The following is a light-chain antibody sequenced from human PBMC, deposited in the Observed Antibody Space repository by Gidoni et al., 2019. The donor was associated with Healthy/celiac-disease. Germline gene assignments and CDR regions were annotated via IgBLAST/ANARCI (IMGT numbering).Light chain of an antibody. CDR3: QHSYSTPYT. CDR1: QSISSY. V-gene: IGKV1-39*01. Sequence: DIQMTQLPSSLYAYVGDRRTITCRASQSISSYLNWDQQKPVNAPKSLIYAASSLQSGVPSSVSGTGSETDFTLTSSRLQPEDFATYYCQHSYSTPYTFGQGTKLEIK. J-gene: IGKJ2*01. CDR2: AAS.